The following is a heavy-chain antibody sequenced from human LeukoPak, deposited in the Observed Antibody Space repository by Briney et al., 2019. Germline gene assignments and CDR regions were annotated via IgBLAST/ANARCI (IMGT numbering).Heavy chain of an antibody. J-gene: IGHJ5*02. V-gene: IGHV4-59*08. Sequence: SETLSLTCTVSGGSISGYYWSWIRQPPGKALEWIAYIDYSGDTNSNPSLKSRVTISVDTSKNQFSLRLNSVTAADTAFYYCARHPPGLRYFDPWGQGTLVTVSS. CDR2: IDYSGDT. CDR1: GGSISGYY. CDR3: ARHPPGLRYFDP. D-gene: IGHD3-9*01.